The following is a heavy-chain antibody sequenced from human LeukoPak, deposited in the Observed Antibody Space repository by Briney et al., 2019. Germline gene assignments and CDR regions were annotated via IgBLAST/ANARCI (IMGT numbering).Heavy chain of an antibody. CDR1: GFTFSSYA. Sequence: GGSLRLSCAASGFTFSSYAMSWVRQAPGKGLEWVSAISGSGGSTYYADSVKGRFTISRDNSKNTLYLQMNSLRAEDTAVYFCARSQSSSLIDYWGLGTLVTVSS. CDR3: ARSQSSSLIDY. CDR2: ISGSGGST. V-gene: IGHV3-23*01. D-gene: IGHD6-13*01. J-gene: IGHJ4*02.